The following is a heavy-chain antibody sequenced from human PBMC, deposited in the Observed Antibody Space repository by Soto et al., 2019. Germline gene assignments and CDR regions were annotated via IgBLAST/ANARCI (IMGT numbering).Heavy chain of an antibody. V-gene: IGHV4-39*01. CDR2: IYYSGST. Sequence: SETLSLTCTVSGGSISSSSYYWGWIRQPPGKGLEWIGSIYYSGSTYYNPSLKSRVTISVDTSKNQFSLKLSSVTAADTAVYYCARPLYYDMASGFCYWGQGTLVTVSS. J-gene: IGHJ4*02. CDR3: ARPLYYDMASGFCY. D-gene: IGHD3-9*01. CDR1: GGSISSSSYY.